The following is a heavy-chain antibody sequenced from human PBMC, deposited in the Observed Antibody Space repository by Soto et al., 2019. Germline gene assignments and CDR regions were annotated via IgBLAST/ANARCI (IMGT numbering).Heavy chain of an antibody. CDR1: GYTFTSYY. V-gene: IGHV1-46*01. J-gene: IGHJ3*02. CDR2: INPSGGST. Sequence: GASVKVSCKASGYTFTSYYMHWVRQAPGQGLEWMGIINPSGGSTSYAQKFQGRVTMTRDTSTSTVYMELSSLRSEDTAVYYCARDRGYSSSSTDALDIWGQGTMVTVSS. CDR3: ARDRGYSSSSTDALDI. D-gene: IGHD6-6*01.